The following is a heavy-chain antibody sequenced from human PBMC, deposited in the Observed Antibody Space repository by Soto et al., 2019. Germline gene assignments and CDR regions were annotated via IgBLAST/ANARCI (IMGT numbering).Heavy chain of an antibody. D-gene: IGHD3-10*01. CDR3: AKLDGSGSYYISVVAFYYYYGMDV. CDR2: ISGSGGST. CDR1: GFTFSSYA. Sequence: GESLKISCAASGFTFSSYAMSWVRQAPGKGLEWVSAISGSGGSTYYADSVKGRFTISRDNSKNTLYLQMNSLRAEDTAVYYCAKLDGSGSYYISVVAFYYYYGMDVWGQGTTVTVSS. J-gene: IGHJ6*02. V-gene: IGHV3-23*01.